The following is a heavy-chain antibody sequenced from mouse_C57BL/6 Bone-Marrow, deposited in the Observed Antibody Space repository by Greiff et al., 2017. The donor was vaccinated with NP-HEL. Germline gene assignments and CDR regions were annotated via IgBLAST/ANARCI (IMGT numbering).Heavy chain of an antibody. CDR2: IDPENGDT. J-gene: IGHJ4*01. Sequence: EVQLQQSGAELVRPGASVKLSCTASGFNIKDDYMHWVKQRPEQGLEWIGWIDPENGDTEYASKFQGKATITADTSSNTAYLQLSSLTSEDTAVYYCTDDYLYYYAMDYWGQGTSVTVSS. V-gene: IGHV14-4*01. D-gene: IGHD2-4*01. CDR3: TDDYLYYYAMDY. CDR1: GFNIKDDY.